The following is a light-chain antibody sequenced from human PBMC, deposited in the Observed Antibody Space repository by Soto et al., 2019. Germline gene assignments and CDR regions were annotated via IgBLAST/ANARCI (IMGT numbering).Light chain of an antibody. J-gene: IGLJ1*01. V-gene: IGLV2-14*01. CDR1: SSDVGGYNY. CDR2: EVS. CDR3: NSYTSKSTGV. Sequence: QSALTQPASVSGSPGQSITISCTGTSSDVGGYNYVSWYQHHPGKAPKLIIYEVSNRPSGVSNRFSGSKSGNTASLTISGLKAEDEADYSCNSYTSKSTGVFGTGTKLTVL.